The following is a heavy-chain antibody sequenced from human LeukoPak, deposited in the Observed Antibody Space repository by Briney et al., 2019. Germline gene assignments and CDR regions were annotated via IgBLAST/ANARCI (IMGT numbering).Heavy chain of an antibody. D-gene: IGHD3-22*01. Sequence: KPSETLSLTCTVSGGSISSSNYYWGWIRQPPGKGLEWIGTFYYSGSTYYNPSLKSRVTISVDTSKNQFSLKLTSVTAADTAVYYCARHLFGSGYYPDYWGQGTLVTVSS. J-gene: IGHJ4*02. CDR1: GGSISSSNYY. V-gene: IGHV4-39*01. CDR3: ARHLFGSGYYPDY. CDR2: FYYSGST.